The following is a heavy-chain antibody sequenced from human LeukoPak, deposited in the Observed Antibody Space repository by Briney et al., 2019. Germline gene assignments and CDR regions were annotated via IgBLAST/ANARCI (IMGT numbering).Heavy chain of an antibody. Sequence: GGSLRLPCAASGFTFTTYSMNWVRQAPGKGLEWVSSISSGSSYIYYADSAKGRFTISRDNAKNSLYLQMNSLRAEDTAVYYCARDGRHYDTTGYYPLFDYWGQGTLVTVSS. V-gene: IGHV3-21*01. CDR1: GFTFTTYS. CDR2: ISSGSSYI. CDR3: ARDGRHYDTTGYYPLFDY. J-gene: IGHJ4*02. D-gene: IGHD3-22*01.